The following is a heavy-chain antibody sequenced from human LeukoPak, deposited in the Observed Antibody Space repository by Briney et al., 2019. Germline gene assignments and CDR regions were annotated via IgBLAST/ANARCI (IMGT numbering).Heavy chain of an antibody. D-gene: IGHD3-3*01. Sequence: ASVKVSCKASGYTFTSYYMHWVRQAPGQGLEWMGIINPSGGSTSYAQKFQGRVTMTRDTSTSTVYMELSSLRSEDTAVYYCARARVRGVVIMEFDYWGQGTLVTVSS. CDR2: INPSGGST. CDR3: ARARVRGVVIMEFDY. V-gene: IGHV1-46*01. CDR1: GYTFTSYY. J-gene: IGHJ4*02.